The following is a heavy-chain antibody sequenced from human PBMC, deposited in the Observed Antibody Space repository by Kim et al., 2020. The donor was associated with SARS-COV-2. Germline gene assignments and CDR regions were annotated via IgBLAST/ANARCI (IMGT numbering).Heavy chain of an antibody. V-gene: IGHV3-23*01. CDR1: GFSFSNYA. CDR3: AKDASEGGVAEFDY. Sequence: GGSLRLSCAASGFSFSNYAMSWVRQAPGKGLEWVSGISGSGGRAYYADSVKGRFTISRDNSKDTLYVQMNSLTDADTAVYYCAKDASEGGVAEFDYWGQGTLVTVSS. CDR2: ISGSGGRA. D-gene: IGHD6-19*01. J-gene: IGHJ4*02.